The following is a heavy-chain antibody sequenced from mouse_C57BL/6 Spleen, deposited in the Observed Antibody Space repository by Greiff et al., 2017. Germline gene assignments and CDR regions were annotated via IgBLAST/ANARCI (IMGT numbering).Heavy chain of an antibody. CDR3: ARDYYGSSSY. D-gene: IGHD1-1*01. V-gene: IGHV1-82*01. Sequence: VQLQQSGPELVKPGASVKISCKASGYAFSSSWMNWVKQRPGKGLEWIGRIYPGDGDTNYNGKFKGKATLTADKSSSTAYMQLSSLTSEDSAVYFCARDYYGSSSYWGQGTTLTVSS. CDR1: GYAFSSSW. CDR2: IYPGDGDT. J-gene: IGHJ2*01.